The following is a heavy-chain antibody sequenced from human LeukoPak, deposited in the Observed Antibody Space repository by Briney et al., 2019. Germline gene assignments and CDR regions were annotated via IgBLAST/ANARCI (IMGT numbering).Heavy chain of an antibody. CDR3: ARGSIVGAKTLGFGAFDI. CDR2: ISAYNGNT. D-gene: IGHD1-26*01. CDR1: GYTSTSYG. J-gene: IGHJ3*02. V-gene: IGHV1-18*01. Sequence: ASVKVSCKASGYTSTSYGISWVRQAPGQGLEWMGWISAYNGNTNYAQKLQGRVTMTTDTSTSTAYMELSSLRSEDTAVYYCARGSIVGAKTLGFGAFDIWGQGTMVTVSS.